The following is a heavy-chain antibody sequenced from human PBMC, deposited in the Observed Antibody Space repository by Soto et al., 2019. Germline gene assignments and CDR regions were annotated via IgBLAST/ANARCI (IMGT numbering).Heavy chain of an antibody. J-gene: IGHJ6*02. CDR3: ARDITYYSGSGSRAWYYGMDV. Sequence: GASVKVSCKASGYTFTGYYMHWVRQAPGQGLEWMGWINPNSGGTNYAQKFQGWVTMTRDTSISTAYMELSRLRSDDTAVYYCARDITYYSGSGSRAWYYGMDVWGQGTTVTVSS. CDR2: INPNSGGT. V-gene: IGHV1-2*04. CDR1: GYTFTGYY. D-gene: IGHD3-10*01.